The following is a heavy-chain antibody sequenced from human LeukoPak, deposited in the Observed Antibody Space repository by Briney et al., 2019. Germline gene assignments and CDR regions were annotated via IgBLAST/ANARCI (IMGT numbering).Heavy chain of an antibody. CDR1: GYTLTELS. CDR2: FDPEDGET. D-gene: IGHD3-22*01. J-gene: IGHJ4*02. Sequence: ASVKVSCKVSGYTLTELSMHWVRQAPGKGLEWMGGFDPEDGETIYAQKFQGRVTMTEDTSTDTAYMELSRLRSDDTAVYYCALDYYDSSGYLFSKVDYWGQGTLVTVSS. V-gene: IGHV1-24*01. CDR3: ALDYYDSSGYLFSKVDY.